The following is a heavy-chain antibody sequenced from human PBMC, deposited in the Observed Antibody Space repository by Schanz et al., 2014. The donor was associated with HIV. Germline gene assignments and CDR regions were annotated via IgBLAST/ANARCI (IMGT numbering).Heavy chain of an antibody. CDR1: GGTFSSSA. CDR3: ATGPGLVGAIDY. D-gene: IGHD1-26*01. CDR2: IIPVFGTR. Sequence: QVQLVQSGAEVKKPGSSVKVSYKASGGTFSSSAISWVRQAPGQGLEWMGAIIPVFGTRNYAQRFQGRVTITADDSISTAYMEVSSLRSEDTAVYYCATGPGLVGAIDYWGQGTLVIVSS. V-gene: IGHV1-69*01. J-gene: IGHJ4*02.